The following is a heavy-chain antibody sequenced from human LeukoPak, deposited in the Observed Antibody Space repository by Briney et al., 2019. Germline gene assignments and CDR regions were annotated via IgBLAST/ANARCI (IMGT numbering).Heavy chain of an antibody. CDR2: ISGSGGST. CDR1: GFTFSNYA. D-gene: IGHD3-16*01. Sequence: PGGSLRLSCTASGFTFSNYAMSWVRQAPGKGLEGVSTISGSGGSTYYADSVKGRFTISRDNSKNTLYLQINSLRAEDTAVYYCAKGATGGFGMDVWGQGTTVTVSS. CDR3: AKGATGGFGMDV. V-gene: IGHV3-23*01. J-gene: IGHJ6*02.